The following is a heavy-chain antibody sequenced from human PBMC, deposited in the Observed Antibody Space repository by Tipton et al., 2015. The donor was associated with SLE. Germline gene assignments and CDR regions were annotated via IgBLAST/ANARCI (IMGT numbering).Heavy chain of an antibody. Sequence: GSLRLSCAASGFTFSIYGMNWVRQVPGKGLEWVSTITDTGVSTYYADSVKGRFTISRDNSKNTLFLQMDSLRVEDTALYYCAKDDSSDWPDAFGIWGQGTMVTVS. D-gene: IGHD3-9*01. J-gene: IGHJ3*02. CDR2: ITDTGVST. CDR3: AKDDSSDWPDAFGI. CDR1: GFTFSIYG. V-gene: IGHV3-23*01.